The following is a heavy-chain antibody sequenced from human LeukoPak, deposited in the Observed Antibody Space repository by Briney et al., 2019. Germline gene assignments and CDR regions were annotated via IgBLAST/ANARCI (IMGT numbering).Heavy chain of an antibody. Sequence: ASVNVSCTASGYTFTGYYMHWVRQAPGQGLEWMGRINPNSGGTNYAQKFQGRVTMTRDTSISTAYMELSRLRSDDTAVYYCARDGGDSYGYDYWGQGTLVTVSS. J-gene: IGHJ4*02. CDR2: INPNSGGT. D-gene: IGHD5-18*01. CDR1: GYTFTGYY. CDR3: ARDGGDSYGYDY. V-gene: IGHV1-2*06.